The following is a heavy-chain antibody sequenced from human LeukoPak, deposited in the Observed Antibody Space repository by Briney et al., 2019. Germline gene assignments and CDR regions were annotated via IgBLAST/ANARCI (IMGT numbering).Heavy chain of an antibody. CDR1: GFTFDDYG. Sequence: GGSLTLSCAASGFTFDDYGMSWVRQAPGQGLEWVCGINWNGGSTVYADSVKGRFTISRDNAKKSLYLQMNSLRAEDTALYYCARGVGATGHGAFDIWGQGTMVTVSS. CDR2: INWNGGST. CDR3: ARGVGATGHGAFDI. D-gene: IGHD1-26*01. J-gene: IGHJ3*02. V-gene: IGHV3-20*04.